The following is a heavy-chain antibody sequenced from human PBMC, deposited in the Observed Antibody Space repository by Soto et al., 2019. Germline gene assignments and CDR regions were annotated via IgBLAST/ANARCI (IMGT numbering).Heavy chain of an antibody. CDR2: INPSGGST. V-gene: IGHV1-46*01. J-gene: IGHJ5*02. CDR1: GYTFTSYY. D-gene: IGHD1-26*01. Sequence: QVQLVQSGAEVKKPGASVKVSCKASGYTFTSYYMHWVRQAPGQGLEGMGIINPSGGSTSYAQKCQSRVTMTGDTSTSTVYMELSSLRSDDTAVHYCARGGALSGSYCDWFDPWGQGTLVTVSS. CDR3: ARGGALSGSYCDWFDP.